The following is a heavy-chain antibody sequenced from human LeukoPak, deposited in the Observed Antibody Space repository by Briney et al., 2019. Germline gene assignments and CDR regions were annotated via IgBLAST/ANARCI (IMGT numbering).Heavy chain of an antibody. CDR2: MNPNSGNT. CDR1: GYTFTSYD. Sequence: VASVKVSCKASGYTFTSYDINWVRQATGQGLEWMGWMNPNSGNTGYAQKFQGRVTMTRNTSISTAYMELSSLRSEDTAVYYCARGLRVLRFLEWSPGWFDPWGQGTLVTVSS. J-gene: IGHJ5*02. CDR3: ARGLRVLRFLEWSPGWFDP. V-gene: IGHV1-8*01. D-gene: IGHD3-3*01.